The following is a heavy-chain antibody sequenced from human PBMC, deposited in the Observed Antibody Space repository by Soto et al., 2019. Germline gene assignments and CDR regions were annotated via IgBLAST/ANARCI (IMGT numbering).Heavy chain of an antibody. CDR3: TREGWELQGGGY. CDR2: IRSKAYGGTT. CDR1: GFTFGDYA. J-gene: IGHJ4*02. V-gene: IGHV3-49*04. Sequence: GGSLRLSCTASGFTFGDYAMSWVRQAPGKGLEWVGFIRSKAYGGTTEYAASVKGRFTISRDDSKSIAYLQMNSLKTEDTAVYYCTREGWELQGGGYWGQGTLVTVSS. D-gene: IGHD1-26*01.